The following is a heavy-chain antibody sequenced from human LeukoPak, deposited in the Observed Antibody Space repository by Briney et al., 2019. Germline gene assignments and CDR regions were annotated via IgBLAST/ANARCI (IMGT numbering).Heavy chain of an antibody. Sequence: PSETLSLTCTVSGGSITSYYWSWIRQPPGKGLEWIGYIYYSGSTNYNPSLKSRVTISVDTSKNQFSLKLSSVTAADTAVYYCARGRGYVYYMDVWGKGTTVTVSS. V-gene: IGHV4-59*01. CDR2: IYYSGST. D-gene: IGHD5-18*01. CDR1: GGSITSYY. CDR3: ARGRGYVYYMDV. J-gene: IGHJ6*03.